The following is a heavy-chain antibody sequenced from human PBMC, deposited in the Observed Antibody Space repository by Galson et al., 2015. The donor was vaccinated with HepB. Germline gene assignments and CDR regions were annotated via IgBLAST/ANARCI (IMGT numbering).Heavy chain of an antibody. CDR2: ISGSGGST. V-gene: IGHV3-23*01. Sequence: SLRLSCAASGFTFSSYAMSWVRQAPGKGLEWVSAISGSGGSTYYADSVKGRFTISRDNSKNTLYLQMNSLRAEDTAVYYCAKVSAYYDSSGYYLDAFDIWGQGTMVTVPS. CDR3: AKVSAYYDSSGYYLDAFDI. D-gene: IGHD3-22*01. J-gene: IGHJ3*02. CDR1: GFTFSSYA.